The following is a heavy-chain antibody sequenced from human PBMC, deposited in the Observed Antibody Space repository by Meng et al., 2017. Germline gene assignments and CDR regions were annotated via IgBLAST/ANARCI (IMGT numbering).Heavy chain of an antibody. J-gene: IGHJ4*02. Sequence: SQTLSLTCAVYSGSFSGYFWSWIRQPPGKGLEWIGEINHSGSTNYNPSLKSRVTISVDTSKNQFSLKLSSVTAADTAVYYCARVSSGWYRLIDYWGQGTLVTVSS. V-gene: IGHV4-34*01. CDR3: ARVSSGWYRLIDY. CDR2: INHSGST. D-gene: IGHD6-19*01. CDR1: SGSFSGYF.